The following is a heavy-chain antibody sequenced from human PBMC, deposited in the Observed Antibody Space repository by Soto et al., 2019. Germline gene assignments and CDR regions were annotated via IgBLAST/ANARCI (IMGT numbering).Heavy chain of an antibody. CDR2: ISTYKGDT. D-gene: IGHD4-17*01. J-gene: IGHJ4*02. V-gene: IGHV1-18*01. CDR1: GYTFSSYG. Sequence: QVQLVQSGAEVKKPGASVKVSCKTSGYTFSSYGISWVRQAPGQGLEWMGWISTYKGDTHYVQNLQGRVTLTTDTSTSTAYMELRSLRSDDTAVYYCARAYGDYYFACWGQGTLVPVSS. CDR3: ARAYGDYYFAC.